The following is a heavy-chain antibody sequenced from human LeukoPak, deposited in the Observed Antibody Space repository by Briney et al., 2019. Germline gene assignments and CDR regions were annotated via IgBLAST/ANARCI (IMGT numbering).Heavy chain of an antibody. CDR1: GGSFSGYY. CDR3: AREESPIAAAGIDY. J-gene: IGHJ4*02. D-gene: IGHD6-13*01. CDR2: IYYSGST. V-gene: IGHV4-59*01. Sequence: SETLSLTCAVYGGSFSGYYWSWIRQPPGKGLEWVGYIYYSGSTYYNPSLKSRVTISVDTSKNQFSLKLSSVTAADTAVYYCAREESPIAAAGIDYWGQGTLVTVSS.